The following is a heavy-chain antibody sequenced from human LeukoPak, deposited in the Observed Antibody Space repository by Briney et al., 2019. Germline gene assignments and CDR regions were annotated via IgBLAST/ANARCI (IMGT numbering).Heavy chain of an antibody. CDR3: ARDIYDAFDI. Sequence: GGSLRLSCAASGFIFTDYWMYWVRQAPGRGLAWVANIKEDGSEKNYVDSVKGRFTISRDNAKNSVYLQMNSLRVEDTAVYYCARDIYDAFDIWGQGTMVTVSS. J-gene: IGHJ3*02. CDR2: IKEDGSEK. D-gene: IGHD3-9*01. CDR1: GFIFTDYW. V-gene: IGHV3-7*01.